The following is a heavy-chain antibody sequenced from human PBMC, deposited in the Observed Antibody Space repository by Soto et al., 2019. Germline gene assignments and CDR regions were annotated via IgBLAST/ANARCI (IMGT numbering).Heavy chain of an antibody. J-gene: IGHJ4*02. CDR3: ARARATIAAAAIFDC. CDR1: GGSISTSNW. Sequence: QVQLQESGPGLVKPSGTLSLTCAVSGGSISTSNWWSWVRQPPGKRLEWIGEVYQTGSTNYNPSLESRLTISVDKSKNQFSLKLTSVTAADTAVYYCARARATIAAAAIFDCWGQGTLVTVSS. D-gene: IGHD6-13*01. CDR2: VYQTGST. V-gene: IGHV4-4*02.